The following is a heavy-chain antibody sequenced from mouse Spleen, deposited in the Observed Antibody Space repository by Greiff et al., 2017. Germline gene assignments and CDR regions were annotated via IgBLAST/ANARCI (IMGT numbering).Heavy chain of an antibody. CDR1: GYTFTDYY. CDR3: AGTGAWFAY. Sequence: QVQLKESGAELVRPGASVKLSCKASGYTFTDYYINWVKQRPGQGLEWIARIYPGSGNTYYNEKFKGKATLTAEKSSSTAYMQLSSLTSEDSAVYFCAGTGAWFAYWGQGTLVTVSA. J-gene: IGHJ3*01. CDR2: IYPGSGNT. V-gene: IGHV1-76*01.